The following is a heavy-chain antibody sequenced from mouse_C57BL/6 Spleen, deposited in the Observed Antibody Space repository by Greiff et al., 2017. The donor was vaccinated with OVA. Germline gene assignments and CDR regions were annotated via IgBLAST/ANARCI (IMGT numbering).Heavy chain of an antibody. CDR3: AREAAQATYYFDY. CDR1: GFSLTSYG. CDR2: IWSGGST. Sequence: VQLQQSGPGLVQPSQSLSITCTVSGFSLTSYGVHWVRQSPGKGLEWLGVIWSGGSTDYNAAFISRLSISKDNSKSKVFFKMNSLQADDTAIYYCAREAAQATYYFDYWGQGTTLTVSS. J-gene: IGHJ2*01. D-gene: IGHD3-2*02. V-gene: IGHV2-2*01.